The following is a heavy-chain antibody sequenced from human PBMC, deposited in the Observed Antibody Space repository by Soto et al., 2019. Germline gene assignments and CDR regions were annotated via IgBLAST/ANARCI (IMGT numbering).Heavy chain of an antibody. D-gene: IGHD6-6*01. Sequence: ASVKVSCKASGYTFTSYGISWVRQAPGQGLEWMGWISAYNGNTNYAQKLQGRVTMTTDTSTSTAYMELRSLRSDDTAVYYCARERSVYSSSSWNYYDYGMDVWGQGTTVTVSS. CDR2: ISAYNGNT. CDR1: GYTFTSYG. J-gene: IGHJ6*02. V-gene: IGHV1-18*01. CDR3: ARERSVYSSSSWNYYDYGMDV.